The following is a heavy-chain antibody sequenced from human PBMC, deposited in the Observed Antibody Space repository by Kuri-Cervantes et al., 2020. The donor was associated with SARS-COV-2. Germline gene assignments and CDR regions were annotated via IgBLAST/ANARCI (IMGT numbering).Heavy chain of an antibody. CDR3: ARSYYYDSSGLLNYYYYYGMDV. J-gene: IGHJ6*02. CDR2: INAGNGNT. V-gene: IGHV1-3*01. D-gene: IGHD3-22*01. Sequence: ASVKVSCKASGYTFTSYAMHWVRQAPGQRLEWMGWINAGNGNTKYSQKLQGRVTMTTDTSTSTAYMELRSLRSDDTAVYYCARSYYYDSSGLLNYYYYYGMDVWGQGTTVTAP. CDR1: GYTFTSYA.